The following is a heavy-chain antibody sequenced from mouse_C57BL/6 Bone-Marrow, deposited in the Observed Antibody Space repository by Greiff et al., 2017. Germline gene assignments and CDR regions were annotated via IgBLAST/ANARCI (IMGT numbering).Heavy chain of an antibody. J-gene: IGHJ4*01. V-gene: IGHV1-15*01. CDR1: GYTFTDYE. Sequence: SGAELVRPGASVTLSCKASGYTFTDYEMHWVKQTPVHGLEWIGAIDPETGGTAYNQKFKGKAILTADKSSSTAYMELRSLTSEDSAVYYCTKLRSTGAMDYWGQGTSVTVSS. D-gene: IGHD1-1*01. CDR3: TKLRSTGAMDY. CDR2: IDPETGGT.